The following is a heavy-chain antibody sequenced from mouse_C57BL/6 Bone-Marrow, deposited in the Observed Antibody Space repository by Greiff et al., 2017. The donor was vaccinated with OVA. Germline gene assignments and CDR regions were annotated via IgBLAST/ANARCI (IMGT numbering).Heavy chain of an antibody. V-gene: IGHV5-6*01. Sequence: EVQLVESGGDLVKPGGSLKLSCAASGFTFSSYGMSWVRQTPDKRLEWVATISSGGSYTYSPDSVQGRFTISRDNATNPLYLQMSSRKSADTAMYYCARQRNYGSFYFDYWGQGTTLTVSS. CDR1: GFTFSSYG. J-gene: IGHJ2*01. CDR2: ISSGGSYT. D-gene: IGHD1-1*01. CDR3: ARQRNYGSFYFDY.